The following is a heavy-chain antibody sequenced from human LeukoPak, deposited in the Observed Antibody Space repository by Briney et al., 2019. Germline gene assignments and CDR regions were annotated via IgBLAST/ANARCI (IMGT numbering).Heavy chain of an antibody. CDR3: ARDRLHGSYDS. V-gene: IGHV3-7*01. CDR1: GFTFNTFW. D-gene: IGHD3-10*01. Sequence: GRSLRLSCAASGFTFNTFWMSWVRQAPGKGLEWVANIKEDGRETNYVESVRGRFTISRDNAKNSLFLQMNSLRAEDTAMYFCARDRLHGSYDSWGQGTLVTVSS. CDR2: IKEDGRET. J-gene: IGHJ5*01.